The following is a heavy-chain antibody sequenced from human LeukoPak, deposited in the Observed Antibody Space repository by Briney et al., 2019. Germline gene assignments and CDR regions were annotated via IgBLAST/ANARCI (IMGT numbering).Heavy chain of an antibody. CDR2: ISGSGGST. Sequence: GGSLRLSCAASGFTFSSYAMSWVRQAPGKGLEWVSAISGSGGSTYYADSVKGRFTISRDNSKNTLYLQMDSLRAEDTAVYYCAKNVNGQPGKHRSEYYFDHWGQGTLVTVSS. CDR3: AKNVNGQPGKHRSEYYFDH. D-gene: IGHD2-8*01. J-gene: IGHJ4*02. V-gene: IGHV3-23*01. CDR1: GFTFSSYA.